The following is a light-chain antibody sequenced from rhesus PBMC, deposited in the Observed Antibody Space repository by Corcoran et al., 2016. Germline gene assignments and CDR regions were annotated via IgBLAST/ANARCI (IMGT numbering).Light chain of an antibody. CDR3: LQGYSTPYS. J-gene: IGKJ2*01. CDR2: AAS. Sequence: DIQMTQSPSSLSASVGDRVTITCRASQGISAYLNWYQQKPGKAPKRLIYAASSLESGVPSRFSGSGSGTDFTLTISSLQPEDFAAYYCLQGYSTPYSFGQGTKVEIK. CDR1: QGISAY. V-gene: IGKV1-36*02.